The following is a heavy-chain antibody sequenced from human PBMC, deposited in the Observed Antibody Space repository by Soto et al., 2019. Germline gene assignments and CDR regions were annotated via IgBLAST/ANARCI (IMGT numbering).Heavy chain of an antibody. CDR1: GFTFSSYS. CDR2: INPDGRRT. Sequence: EVQVVESGGGLVQPGGSLRLSCAGAGFTFSSYSMHWVRQVPGKGLVWVSRINPDGRRTNYADSVTGRFTISRDNAKNTVYLQMKSLRVEDTAVYYCARGLGGGDTYWGLGTLVTVSS. J-gene: IGHJ4*02. V-gene: IGHV3-74*01. CDR3: ARGLGGGDTY. D-gene: IGHD3-16*01.